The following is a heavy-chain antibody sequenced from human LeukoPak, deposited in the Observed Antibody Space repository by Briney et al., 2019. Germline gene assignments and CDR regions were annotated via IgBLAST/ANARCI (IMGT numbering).Heavy chain of an antibody. CDR2: IYHSGST. CDR1: GFSVNSGYY. Sequence: SETLSLTCTVFGFSVNSGYYWGWIRQPPGKGLEWIGNIYHSGSTYYNPSLKSRVTMSVDTSKNQFSLKLSSVTAADTAVYYCARGPTFIDYWGQGTLVTVSS. CDR3: ARGPTFIDY. V-gene: IGHV4-38-2*02. J-gene: IGHJ4*02. D-gene: IGHD3-16*01.